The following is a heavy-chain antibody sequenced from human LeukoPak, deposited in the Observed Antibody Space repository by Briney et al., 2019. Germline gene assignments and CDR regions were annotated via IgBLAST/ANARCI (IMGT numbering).Heavy chain of an antibody. V-gene: IGHV1-8*01. J-gene: IGHJ4*02. D-gene: IGHD5-24*01. CDR1: GYTFNSYD. CDR2: MNPNTTDT. Sequence: GASVKISCKASGYTFNSYDFNWVRQAAGQGLEWMGWMNPNTTDTGYAQKFQGRVTMTRDTSIRTAYMELSSLRSEDTAVYYCARGVSRWDFFDYWGQGALVTVSS. CDR3: ARGVSRWDFFDY.